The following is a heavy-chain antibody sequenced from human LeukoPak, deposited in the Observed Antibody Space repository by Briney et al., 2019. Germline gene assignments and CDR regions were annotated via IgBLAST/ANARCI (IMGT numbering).Heavy chain of an antibody. CDR1: GLTFYTYA. CDR2: ISGRDGRT. J-gene: IGHJ4*02. Sequence: PGGSLRLSCSVSGLTFYTYAMSWVRQAPGKGLEWVSAISGRDGRTYYTDSVKGRFTISRDNSKNTLYLQMNSLRVEDTAVYYCSTSPSFGSSWYQFNYWGQGALVIVSS. D-gene: IGHD6-13*01. V-gene: IGHV3-23*01. CDR3: STSPSFGSSWYQFNY.